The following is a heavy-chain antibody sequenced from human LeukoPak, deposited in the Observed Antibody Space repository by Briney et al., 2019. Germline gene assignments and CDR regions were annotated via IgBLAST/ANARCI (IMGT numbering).Heavy chain of an antibody. CDR3: AKVEWELPPDY. CDR2: ISYDGSNK. D-gene: IGHD1-26*01. V-gene: IGHV3-30*18. CDR1: GFTFSSYG. J-gene: IGHJ4*02. Sequence: GGSLRLSCAASGFTFSSYGMHWVRQAPGKGLEWVAVISYDGSNKYYADSVKGRFTISRDNSKNTLYLQMNSLRAGDTAVYYCAKVEWELPPDYWGQGTLVTVSS.